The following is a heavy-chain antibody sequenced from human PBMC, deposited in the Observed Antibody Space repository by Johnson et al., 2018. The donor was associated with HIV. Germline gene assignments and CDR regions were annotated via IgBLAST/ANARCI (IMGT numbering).Heavy chain of an antibody. D-gene: IGHD1-1*01. CDR1: GFTFRNAW. J-gene: IGHJ3*02. CDR3: TTVGGRRGTYAVDI. Sequence: VQLVESGGDVVQPGGSLRLSCAASGFTFRNAWMSWVRQAPGQGLEWVGRIKSQTDGGTTDYAAPVKGRFTISRDDSKNTLYLQMNSLKIEDTALYDWTTVGGRRGTYAVDIWGQGTMVTVSS. CDR2: IKSQTDGGTT. V-gene: IGHV3-15*01.